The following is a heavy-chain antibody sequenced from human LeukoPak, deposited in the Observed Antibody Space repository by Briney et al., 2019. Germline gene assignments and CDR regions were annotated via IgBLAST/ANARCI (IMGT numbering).Heavy chain of an antibody. CDR3: ARRYGGNREGRY. J-gene: IGHJ4*02. D-gene: IGHD4-23*01. Sequence: ASVKVSCKASGYTFTGYYMHWVRQAPGQGLEWMGWISAYNGNTNYAQKLQGRVTMTTDTSTSTAYMELRSLRSDDTAVYYCARRYGGNREGRYWGQGTLVTVSS. V-gene: IGHV1-18*04. CDR1: GYTFTGYY. CDR2: ISAYNGNT.